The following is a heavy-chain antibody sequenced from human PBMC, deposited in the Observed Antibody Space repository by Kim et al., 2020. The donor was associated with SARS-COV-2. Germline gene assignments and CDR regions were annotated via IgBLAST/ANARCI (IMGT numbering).Heavy chain of an antibody. Sequence: SETLSPTCTVSGGSISSSSYYWGWIRQPPGKGLEWIGSIYYSGSTYYNPSLKSRVTISVDTSKNQFSLKLSSVTAADTAVYYCARNPAALRYFDHYYYYYYMDVWGKGTTVTVSS. J-gene: IGHJ6*03. CDR3: ARNPAALRYFDHYYYYYYMDV. V-gene: IGHV4-39*01. CDR1: GGSISSSSYY. D-gene: IGHD3-9*01. CDR2: IYYSGST.